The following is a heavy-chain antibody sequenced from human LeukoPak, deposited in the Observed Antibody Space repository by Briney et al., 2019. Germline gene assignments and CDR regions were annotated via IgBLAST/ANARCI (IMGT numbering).Heavy chain of an antibody. CDR1: GESFSGYY. CDR2: INHSGSA. Sequence: PSETLSLTCAVYGESFSGYYWSWIRQPPGKGLEWIGEINHSGSANYNPSLKSRVTILVDTSKDQFSLKLSSVTAADTAVYYCARRSSTLDYWGQGTLVTVSS. CDR3: ARRSSTLDY. D-gene: IGHD2-2*01. J-gene: IGHJ4*02. V-gene: IGHV4-34*01.